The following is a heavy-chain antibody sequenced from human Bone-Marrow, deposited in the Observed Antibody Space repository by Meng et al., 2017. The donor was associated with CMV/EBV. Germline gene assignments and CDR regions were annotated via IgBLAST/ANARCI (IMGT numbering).Heavy chain of an antibody. Sequence: SETLSLPCTVSGGSVSSGSYYWSWIRQPPGKGLEWIGYIYYSGSTNYNPSLKSRVTISVDTSNNQFSLKLSSVTAADTAVYYCARTPGYSSSWYYDYWGQGTLVTVSS. CDR1: GGSVSSGSYY. V-gene: IGHV4-61*01. CDR3: ARTPGYSSSWYYDY. D-gene: IGHD6-13*01. CDR2: IYYSGST. J-gene: IGHJ4*02.